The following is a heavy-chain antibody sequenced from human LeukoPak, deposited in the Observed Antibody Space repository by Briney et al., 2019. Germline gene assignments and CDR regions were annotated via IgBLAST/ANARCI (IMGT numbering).Heavy chain of an antibody. V-gene: IGHV4-34*01. CDR2: INHSGST. J-gene: IGHJ4*02. CDR3: AKDSVVWFGELLEGHTGFDY. Sequence: SETLSLTCAVYGGSFSGYYWSWIRQPPGKGLEWIGEINHSGSTNYNPSLKSRVTISVDTSKNQFSLKLSSVTAADTAVYYCAKDSVVWFGELLEGHTGFDYWGQGTLVTVSS. CDR1: GGSFSGYY. D-gene: IGHD3-10*01.